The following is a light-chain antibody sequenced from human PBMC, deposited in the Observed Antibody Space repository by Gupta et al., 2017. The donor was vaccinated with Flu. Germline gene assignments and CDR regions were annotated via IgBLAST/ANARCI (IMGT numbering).Light chain of an antibody. CDR3: QQYGSSQWT. J-gene: IGKJ1*01. V-gene: IGKV3-20*01. Sequence: GTMSLSPGERATLSCRASKSISSSYLAWYQQKPGQAPRLLIYVTSSRATGIPDRFSGSGSGTDFTLTISRLEPEDFAVYYCQQYGSSQWTFGQGTKVEIK. CDR1: KSISSSY. CDR2: VTS.